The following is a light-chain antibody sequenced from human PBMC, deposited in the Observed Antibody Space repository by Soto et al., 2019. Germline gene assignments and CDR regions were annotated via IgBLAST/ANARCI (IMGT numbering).Light chain of an antibody. CDR1: QSVSSSH. CDR3: QQYGSSPPHT. Sequence: EIVLTQSPGTLSLSPGERATLSCRASQSVSSSHLAWYQQKPGQAPRLLISGASSRATGIPDRFTGSGSGTDFTLTISRLEPEDFAVYYCQQYGSSPPHTFGQGTKLEIK. V-gene: IGKV3-20*01. J-gene: IGKJ2*01. CDR2: GAS.